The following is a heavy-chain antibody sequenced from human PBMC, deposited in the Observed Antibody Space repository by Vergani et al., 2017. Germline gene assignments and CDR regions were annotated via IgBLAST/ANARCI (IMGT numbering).Heavy chain of an antibody. D-gene: IGHD3-3*01. J-gene: IGHJ4*02. CDR3: AGATRDDFWSGAFDY. V-gene: IGHV3-21*01. CDR1: GFTFSSYS. Sequence: EVQLVESGGGLVKPGGSLRLSCAASGFTFSSYSMNWVRQAPGKGLELVSSISSSSRYIYYADSVKGRFTISRDNAKNSLYLQMNSLGAEDTAVYYCAGATRDDFWSGAFDYWGQGTLVTVSS. CDR2: ISSSSRYI.